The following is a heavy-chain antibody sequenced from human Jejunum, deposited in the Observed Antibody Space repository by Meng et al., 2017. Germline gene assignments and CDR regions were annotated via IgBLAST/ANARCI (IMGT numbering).Heavy chain of an antibody. CDR1: GYTFISYA. CDR2: INTNTGNP. V-gene: IGHV7-4-1*02. J-gene: IGHJ3*01. D-gene: IGHD6-13*01. CDR3: ARAEASSNWNGFDV. Sequence: QVQLVQSGSELKKPGASVQVSCKASGYTFISYAMNWVRQAPGQGLEWLGWINTNTGNPTYAQGFTGRFVFSLDTSVSTAYLQISSLKTEDTAVYYCARAEASSNWNGFDVWGQGTMVTVSS.